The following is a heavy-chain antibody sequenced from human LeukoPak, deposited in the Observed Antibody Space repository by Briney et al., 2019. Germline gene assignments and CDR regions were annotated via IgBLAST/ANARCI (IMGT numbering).Heavy chain of an antibody. D-gene: IGHD3-3*01. CDR1: GFTFSSYA. V-gene: IGHV3-30*01. CDR2: ISYDGSNK. J-gene: IGHJ5*02. CDR3: ARAGTTIFGVVINDWFDP. Sequence: PGGSLRLSCAASGFTFSSYAMHWVRQAPGKGLEGGAVISYDGSNKYYADSVKGRFTISGDNSKKTLYLQMNSLRAEDTAVYYCARAGTTIFGVVINDWFDPWGQGTLVTVSS.